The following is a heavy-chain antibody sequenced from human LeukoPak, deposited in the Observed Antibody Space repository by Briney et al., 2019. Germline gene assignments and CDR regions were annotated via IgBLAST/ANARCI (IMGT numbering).Heavy chain of an antibody. V-gene: IGHV4-61*01. Sequence: PSQTLSLACPVSGGSVSSGSYYSSWIRQPPGKGLEWIGYIYYSGSTNYNPSLKSRVTISVDTSKNQCSLRLSSVTAADTAVYYCAREGLYGDYVWSLDYWGQGTLVTVSS. D-gene: IGHD4-17*01. J-gene: IGHJ4*02. CDR1: GGSVSSGSYY. CDR2: IYYSGST. CDR3: AREGLYGDYVWSLDY.